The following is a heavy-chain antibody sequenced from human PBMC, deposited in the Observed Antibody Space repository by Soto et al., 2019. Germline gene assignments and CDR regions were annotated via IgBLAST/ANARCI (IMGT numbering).Heavy chain of an antibody. CDR3: AKATATGGGAFDI. D-gene: IGHD2-8*02. V-gene: IGHV3-23*01. J-gene: IGHJ3*02. Sequence: LRLSCAASGFICSSYDMSWVRQAPGKGLEWVSTILVDGRTFYVDSVKGRFTISRDSSQNTVYLQMNSLTAGDAALYYCAKATATGGGAFDICGQGTMVTVSS. CDR2: ILVDGRT. CDR1: GFICSSYD.